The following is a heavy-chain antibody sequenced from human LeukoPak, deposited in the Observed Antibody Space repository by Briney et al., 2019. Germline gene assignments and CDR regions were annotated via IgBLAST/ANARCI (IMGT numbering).Heavy chain of an antibody. CDR3: ARGPHDYYDSSLGAFDI. CDR1: GGSFSSYY. V-gene: IGHV4-34*01. CDR2: INHSGST. D-gene: IGHD3-22*01. Sequence: SETLSLTCAVYGGSFSSYYWSWIRQPPGKGLEWIGEINHSGSTNYNPSLKSRVTISVDTSKNQFSLKLSSVTAADTAVYYCARGPHDYYDSSLGAFDIWGQGTMVTVSS. J-gene: IGHJ3*02.